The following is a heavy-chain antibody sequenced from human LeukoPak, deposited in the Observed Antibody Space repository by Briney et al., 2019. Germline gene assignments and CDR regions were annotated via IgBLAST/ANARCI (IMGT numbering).Heavy chain of an antibody. J-gene: IGHJ6*03. CDR3: ARVNYYYYYMDV. Sequence: SQTLSLTCTVSGGSISSGDYYWSLIRQPPGKGLEWIGYIYYSGSTYYNPSLKSRVTISVDTSKNQFSLKLSSVTAADTAVYYCARVNYYYYYMDVWGKGTTVTVSS. CDR1: GGSISSGDYY. CDR2: IYYSGST. V-gene: IGHV4-30-4*08.